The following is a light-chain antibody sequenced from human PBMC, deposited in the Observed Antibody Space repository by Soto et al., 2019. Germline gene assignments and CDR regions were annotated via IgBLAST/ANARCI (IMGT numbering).Light chain of an antibody. CDR2: AAS. J-gene: IGKJ2*03. CDR1: QTINVY. CDR3: QQTYRTPYS. Sequence: DIQVTQSPSSLSVSLGDRVTITCRSSQTINVYLNWYQKKPGTPPKLLIYAASNLQSGVPSRFTGRGSGTDFTLTISSLQPEDFATYYCQQTYRTPYSFGQGTKVDIK. V-gene: IGKV1-39*01.